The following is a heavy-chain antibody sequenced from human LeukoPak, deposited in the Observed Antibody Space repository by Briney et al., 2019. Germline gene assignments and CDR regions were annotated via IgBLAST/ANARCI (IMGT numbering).Heavy chain of an antibody. Sequence: GGSLRLSCAASGFTFSDYYMSWIRQAPGKRLEWVSYISSSSSYTNYADSVKGRFTISRDNAKNSLYLQMSSLRAEDTATYYCARITGTSEYFDSWGQGTLVTVSS. CDR3: ARITGTSEYFDS. V-gene: IGHV3-11*06. J-gene: IGHJ4*02. CDR2: ISSSSSYT. CDR1: GFTFSDYY. D-gene: IGHD1-20*01.